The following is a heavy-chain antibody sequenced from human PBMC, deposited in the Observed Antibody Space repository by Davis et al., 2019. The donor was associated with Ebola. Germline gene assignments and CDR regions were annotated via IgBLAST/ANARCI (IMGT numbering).Heavy chain of an antibody. CDR1: GGSFSGYY. D-gene: IGHD2-2*01. CDR2: INHSGST. CDR3: ARDRIVPNYYYYGMDV. Sequence: GSLRLSCAVYGGSFSGYYWSWIRQPPGKGLEWIGEINHSGSTNYKPSLKSRVTISVDTSKNQFSLKLSSVTAADTAVYYCARDRIVPNYYYYGMDVWGQGTTVTVSS. J-gene: IGHJ6*02. V-gene: IGHV4-34*01.